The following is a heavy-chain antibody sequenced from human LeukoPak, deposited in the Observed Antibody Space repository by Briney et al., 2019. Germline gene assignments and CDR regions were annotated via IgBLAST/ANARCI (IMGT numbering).Heavy chain of an antibody. CDR2: INHSGST. CDR1: GGPFGVYY. CDR3: ARGYCTNGVCLGWFDP. D-gene: IGHD2-8*01. Sequence: SETLSLTCAVYGGPFGVYYWGWIRQPPGRGWEWMGEINHSGSTNHNPSLKSRVTISVDTSKNQFSLKLSSVTAADTAVYYCARGYCTNGVCLGWFDPWGQGTLVTVSS. J-gene: IGHJ5*02. V-gene: IGHV4-34*01.